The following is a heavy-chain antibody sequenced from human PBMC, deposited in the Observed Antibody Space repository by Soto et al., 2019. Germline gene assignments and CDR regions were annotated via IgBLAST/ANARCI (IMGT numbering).Heavy chain of an antibody. D-gene: IGHD1-1*01. CDR2: LYYSGST. Sequence: QVQLQESGPGLVKPSETLSLTCTVSGGSISSYYWSWIRQPPGKGLEWIGYLYYSGSTNYNPSLKSRVTISVDTSKNQFSLKLSSVTAADTAVYYCARSTGYYYYGMDVWGQGTTVTVSS. V-gene: IGHV4-59*01. CDR1: GGSISSYY. CDR3: ARSTGYYYYGMDV. J-gene: IGHJ6*02.